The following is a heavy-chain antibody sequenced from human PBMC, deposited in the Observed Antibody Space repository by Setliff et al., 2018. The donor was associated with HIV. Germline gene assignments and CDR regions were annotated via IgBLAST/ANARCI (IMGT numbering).Heavy chain of an antibody. CDR3: ARDRSSGWSKDWFDT. J-gene: IGHJ5*02. Sequence: PSETLSLTCTVSDDSISTYYWSWIRQPAGKGLEWIGRVSSRGDTNYNPSLKSRVTMSVDTSKNQFSLKLSSVTAADTAMYHCARDRSSGWSKDWFDTWGQGILVTVSS. CDR1: DDSISTYY. CDR2: VSSRGDT. V-gene: IGHV4-4*07. D-gene: IGHD6-19*01.